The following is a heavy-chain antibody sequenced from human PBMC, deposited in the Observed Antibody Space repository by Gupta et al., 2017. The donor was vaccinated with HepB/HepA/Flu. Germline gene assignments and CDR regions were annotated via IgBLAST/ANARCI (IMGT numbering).Heavy chain of an antibody. V-gene: IGHV1-8*01. CDR3: ARGVLEMTYKTNWFGP. J-gene: IGHJ5*02. Sequence: QLQLVQSGAEVKNPGASVKVSCKASGYTFSSFDIHWVRQAPGQGLEWMGWVNPNSGNTGYAQKCQGRVTMTSNTSISTAYMELNSLRSEDTAVYYCARGVLEMTYKTNWFGPWGQGTLVTVS. CDR1: GYTFSSFD. CDR2: VNPNSGNT. D-gene: IGHD2-8*01.